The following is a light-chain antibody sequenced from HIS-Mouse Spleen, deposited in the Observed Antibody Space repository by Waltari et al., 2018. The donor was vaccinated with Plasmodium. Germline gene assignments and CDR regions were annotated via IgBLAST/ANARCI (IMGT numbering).Light chain of an antibody. CDR1: QSVSSN. J-gene: IGKJ3*01. CDR2: GAS. CDR3: QQYNNWSFT. V-gene: IGKV3-15*01. Sequence: IVMTQSQATLSVSPGERATLSCSASQSVSSNIAWYQQKPGQAPRLLIYGASTRATGIPARFSGSGSGTEFTLTISSLQSEDFAVYYCQQYNNWSFTFGPGTKVDIK.